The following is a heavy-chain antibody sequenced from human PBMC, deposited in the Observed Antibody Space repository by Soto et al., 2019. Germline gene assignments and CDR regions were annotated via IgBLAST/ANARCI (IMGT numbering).Heavy chain of an antibody. Sequence: PSETLSLTCTVSGGSISSGGYYWSWIRQHPGKGLEWIGYIYYSGSTYYNPSLKSRVTISVDTSKNQFSLKLSSVTAADTAVYYCARGVGGYCSSTSCYNSWFDPWGQGTLVTVSS. V-gene: IGHV4-31*03. J-gene: IGHJ5*02. D-gene: IGHD2-2*02. CDR2: IYYSGST. CDR3: ARGVGGYCSSTSCYNSWFDP. CDR1: GGSISSGGYY.